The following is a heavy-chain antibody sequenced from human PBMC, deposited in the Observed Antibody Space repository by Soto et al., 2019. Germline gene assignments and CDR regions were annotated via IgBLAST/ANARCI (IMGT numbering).Heavy chain of an antibody. V-gene: IGHV4-4*02. CDR3: ARYSSGSSDPRLDY. CDR2: IFHSGNI. CDR1: GDSISSSNW. D-gene: IGHD6-19*01. Sequence: SETLSLTCTVSGDSISSSNWWNWVRQPPGKGLEWIGEIFHSGNINYNPSLKSRVTVSLDKSKNQFSLRLTSVTAADTAVYYCARYSSGSSDPRLDYWGQGTPVTVSS. J-gene: IGHJ4*02.